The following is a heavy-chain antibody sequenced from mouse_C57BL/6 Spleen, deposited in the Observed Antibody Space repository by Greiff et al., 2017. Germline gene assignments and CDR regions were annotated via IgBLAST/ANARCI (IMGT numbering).Heavy chain of an antibody. Sequence: EVQLQQSGPELVKPGASVKISCKASGYTFTDYYMNWVKQSHGKSLEWIGDINPNNGGTSYNQKFKGKATLTVDKSSSTAYMELRSLTSEDSAVYYCARGHYGSSGDYWGQGTTLTVSS. J-gene: IGHJ2*01. CDR1: GYTFTDYY. CDR3: ARGHYGSSGDY. CDR2: INPNNGGT. D-gene: IGHD1-1*01. V-gene: IGHV1-26*01.